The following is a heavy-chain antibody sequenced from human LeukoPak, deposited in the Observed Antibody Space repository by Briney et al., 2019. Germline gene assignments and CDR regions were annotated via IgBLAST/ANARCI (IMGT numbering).Heavy chain of an antibody. Sequence: EASVKVSCTASGYTFTINHIHWVRQAPGQRLEWMGVINPSGDSTTYAQNFQGRVTMTRDTSTSTVYMELRSLRSEDTAIYYCAKLATSGTGETYWGQGTLVTVSS. CDR3: AKLATSGTGETY. D-gene: IGHD6-13*01. CDR2: INPSGDST. CDR1: GYTFTINH. V-gene: IGHV1-46*01. J-gene: IGHJ4*02.